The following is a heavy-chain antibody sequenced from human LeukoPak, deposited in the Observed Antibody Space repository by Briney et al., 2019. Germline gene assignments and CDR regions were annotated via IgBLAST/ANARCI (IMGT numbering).Heavy chain of an antibody. J-gene: IGHJ6*02. CDR1: GFTFDDYA. Sequence: GRSLRLSCAASGFTFDDYAMHWVRQAPGKGLEWVSGISWNSGSIGYADSVKGRFTISRDNAKNSLYLQMNSLRAEDTALYYCAKMGLPGYYYYGMDVWGQGTTVTVSS. D-gene: IGHD5-12*01. CDR2: ISWNSGSI. CDR3: AKMGLPGYYYYGMDV. V-gene: IGHV3-9*01.